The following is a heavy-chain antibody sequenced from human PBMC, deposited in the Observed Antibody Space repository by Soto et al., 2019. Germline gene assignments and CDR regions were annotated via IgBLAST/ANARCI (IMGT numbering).Heavy chain of an antibody. CDR1: GGSFSGYY. J-gene: IGHJ4*02. Sequence: SETLSLTCAVYGGSFSGYYWSWIRQHPGKGLEWIGEINHSGSANYNPSLKSRVTISVDTSKNQFSLKLSSVTAADTAVYYCARGGRFQGYYDILTDAYYFGYWGQGTLVTVSS. V-gene: IGHV4-34*01. D-gene: IGHD3-9*01. CDR2: INHSGSA. CDR3: ARGGRFQGYYDILTDAYYFGY.